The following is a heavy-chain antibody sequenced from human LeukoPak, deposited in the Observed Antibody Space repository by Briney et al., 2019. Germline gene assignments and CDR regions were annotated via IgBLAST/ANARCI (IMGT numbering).Heavy chain of an antibody. CDR1: GGSISSGGYY. Sequence: SETLSLTCTVSGGSISSGGYYWSWIRQHPGKGLEWIGYIYYSGSTYYNPSLKSRVTISVDTSKNQFSLKLSSVTAADTAVYYCARGAGITSYYNYFDYWGQGTLVTVSS. J-gene: IGHJ4*02. CDR3: ARGAGITSYYNYFDY. V-gene: IGHV4-31*03. CDR2: IYYSGST. D-gene: IGHD3-10*01.